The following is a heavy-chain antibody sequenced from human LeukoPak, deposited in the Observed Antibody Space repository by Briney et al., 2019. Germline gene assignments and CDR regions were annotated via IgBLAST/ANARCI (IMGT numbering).Heavy chain of an antibody. D-gene: IGHD1-14*01. CDR1: GFTFSKFA. CDR2: ISAPGDST. J-gene: IGHJ4*02. Sequence: GGSLRLSCAASGFTFSKFAMSWVRQAPGRGLEWVSSISAPGDSTYYADSVKGRFTISRDNSKNTLFLLMNTPRAEDTAVYYCARDAGKGSKDFEFDYWGQGVRVIVSS. CDR3: ARDAGKGSKDFEFDY. V-gene: IGHV3-23*01.